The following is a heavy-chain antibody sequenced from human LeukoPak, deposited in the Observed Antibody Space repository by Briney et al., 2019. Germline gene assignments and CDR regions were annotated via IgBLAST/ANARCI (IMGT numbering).Heavy chain of an antibody. Sequence: PSETLSLTCTVSGGSIRSYYWSSIRQPPGKGLEWIGYIYYTGTTNYNPSLKSRVTISVDTSKNQFSLKLSSVTAADTAVYYCARGGAFDIWGQGTMVTVSS. CDR3: ARGGAFDI. CDR1: GGSIRSYY. CDR2: IYYTGTT. V-gene: IGHV4-59*01. J-gene: IGHJ3*02.